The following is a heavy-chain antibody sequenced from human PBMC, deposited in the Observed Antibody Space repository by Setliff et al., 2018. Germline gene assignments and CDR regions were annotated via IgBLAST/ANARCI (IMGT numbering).Heavy chain of an antibody. Sequence: ASVKVSCKASGYTFTSHYMHWVRQAPGLGLEWMGTINPSSGRTSYAQKLQGRVTMTTDTSTSTAYMELRGLRSDDTAVYYCARTVYYDSSGYGVWGQGTQVTVSS. CDR3: ARTVYYDSSGYGV. CDR1: GYTFTSHY. CDR2: INPSSGRT. V-gene: IGHV1-46*01. D-gene: IGHD3-22*01. J-gene: IGHJ4*02.